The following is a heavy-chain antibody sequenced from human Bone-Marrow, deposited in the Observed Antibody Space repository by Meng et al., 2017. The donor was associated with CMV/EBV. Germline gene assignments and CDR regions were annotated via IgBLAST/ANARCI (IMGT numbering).Heavy chain of an antibody. CDR2: INHSGST. CDR3: ARPPRKVQLWLASRYFDL. V-gene: IGHV4-34*01. CDR1: GGSFSGYY. J-gene: IGHJ2*01. Sequence: GSLRLSCAVYGGSFSGYYWSWIRQPPGKGLEWIGEINHSGSTNYNPSLKSRVTISVDTSKNQFSLKLSSVTAADTAVYYCARPPRKVQLWLASRYFDLWGRGTLVTVSS. D-gene: IGHD5-18*01.